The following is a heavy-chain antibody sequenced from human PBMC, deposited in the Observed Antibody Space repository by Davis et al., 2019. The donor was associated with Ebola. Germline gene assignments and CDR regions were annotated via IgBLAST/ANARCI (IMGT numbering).Heavy chain of an antibody. CDR1: GFSLRSRGMS. CDR2: IDWDDDK. D-gene: IGHD3-22*01. Sequence: SGPTLVKLPQTLTLTCTFSGFSLRSRGMSVSWIRQPPGKALECLALIDWDDDKYYSTSLKTRLTISKDTSKNQVVLTMTNMDPVDTATYYCAREGPQGNYYDSSGFDYWGQGTLVTVSS. V-gene: IGHV2-70*01. J-gene: IGHJ4*02. CDR3: AREGPQGNYYDSSGFDY.